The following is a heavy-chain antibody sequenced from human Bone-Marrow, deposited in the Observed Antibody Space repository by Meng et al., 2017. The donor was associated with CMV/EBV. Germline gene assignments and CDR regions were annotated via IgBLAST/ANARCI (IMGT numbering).Heavy chain of an antibody. D-gene: IGHD3-3*01. Sequence: GESLKISCAASGFTFSSYSMNWVRQAPGKGPEWVSSISSSSSYIYYADSVKGRFTISRDNAKNSLYLQMNSLRAEDTAVYYCARDLGKGILEWLSHYGMDVWGQGTTVTVSS. J-gene: IGHJ6*02. V-gene: IGHV3-21*01. CDR1: GFTFSSYS. CDR3: ARDLGKGILEWLSHYGMDV. CDR2: ISSSSSYI.